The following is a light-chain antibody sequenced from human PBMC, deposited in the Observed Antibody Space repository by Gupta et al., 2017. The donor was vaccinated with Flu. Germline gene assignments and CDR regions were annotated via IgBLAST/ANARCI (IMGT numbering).Light chain of an antibody. CDR2: GNN. CDR1: SSNIGADYD. J-gene: IGLJ1*01. V-gene: IGLV1-40*01. CDR3: QSYDNSLSGFYV. Sequence: TISCTGSSSNIGADYDVHWYQHIPGTAPKLLMYGNNNRHSGVPDRFSASKSGTSASLAITGLQAEDEADYYCQSYDNSLSGFYVFGTGTTVTVL.